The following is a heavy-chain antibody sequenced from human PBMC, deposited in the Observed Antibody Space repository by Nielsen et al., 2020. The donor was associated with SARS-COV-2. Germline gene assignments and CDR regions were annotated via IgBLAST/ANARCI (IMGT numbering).Heavy chain of an antibody. J-gene: IGHJ6*02. CDR2: ISAYNGNT. CDR3: ARSSVTMIGGYYYGMDV. CDR1: GYTFTSYG. V-gene: IGHV1-18*01. Sequence: ASVKVSCKASGYTFTSYGISWVRQAPGQGLEWMGWISAYNGNTNYAQKLQGRVTMTTDTSTSTAYMELRSLRSDDTAVYYCARSSVTMIGGYYYGMDVWGQGTTVTVSS. D-gene: IGHD3-22*01.